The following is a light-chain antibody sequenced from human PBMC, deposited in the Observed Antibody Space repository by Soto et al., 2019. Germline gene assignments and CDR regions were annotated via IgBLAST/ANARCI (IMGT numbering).Light chain of an antibody. CDR1: SSNIGNNY. Sequence: QSVLTQPPSVSAAPGQKVTISCSGSSSNIGNNYVSWYQQLPGTAPKLLVYDNNKRPSGIPDRCSGSKSGTSATLGITGLQTGDEADDYCGTWESSLSAVVFGGGTKVTVL. CDR2: DNN. J-gene: IGLJ2*01. V-gene: IGLV1-51*01. CDR3: GTWESSLSAVV.